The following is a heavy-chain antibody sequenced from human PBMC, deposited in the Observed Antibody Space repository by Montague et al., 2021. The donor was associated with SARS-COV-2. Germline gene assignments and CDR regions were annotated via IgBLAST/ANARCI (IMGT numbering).Heavy chain of an antibody. J-gene: IGHJ3*02. V-gene: IGHV4-31*03. CDR3: ARAYITMVVVGSAFDI. Sequence: TLSLTCTVSGGSISSGGYYWSWIRQHPGKGLEWIGYIYYSGSTYYNPSLKSRVTMSVYTSKNQFSLKLSSVTAADTSVYYCARAYITMVVVGSAFDIWGQGTMVTVSS. CDR1: GGSISSGGYY. D-gene: IGHD3-22*01. CDR2: IYYSGST.